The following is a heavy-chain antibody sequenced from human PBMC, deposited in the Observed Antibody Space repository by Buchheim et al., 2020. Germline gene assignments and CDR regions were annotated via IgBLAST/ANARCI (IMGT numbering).Heavy chain of an antibody. J-gene: IGHJ4*02. Sequence: QVTLKESGPALVKPTQTLTLTCTFSGFSLSTSNMRVNWIRQPPGKALEWLARIDWDDDKFYSTSLKTRLTISKDTSKNQVVLTMTNMDPVVTAMYYCARIYGANPFSFDYWGQGTL. V-gene: IGHV2-70*04. CDR3: ARIYGANPFSFDY. CDR2: IDWDDDK. D-gene: IGHD4-23*01. CDR1: GFSLSTSNMR.